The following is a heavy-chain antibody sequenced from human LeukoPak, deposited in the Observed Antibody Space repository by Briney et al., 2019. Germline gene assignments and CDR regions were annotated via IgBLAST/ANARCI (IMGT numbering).Heavy chain of an antibody. D-gene: IGHD6-19*01. CDR3: ARDPYSSGWPSYYYYGMDV. CDR2: IKQDGSEK. J-gene: IGHJ6*02. CDR1: GFTFSSYA. Sequence: GSLRLSCAASGFTFSSYAMSWVRQAPGKGLEWVANIKQDGSEKYYVDSVKGRFTISRDNAKNSLYLQMNSLRAEDTAVYYCARDPYSSGWPSYYYYGMDVWGQGTTVTVSS. V-gene: IGHV3-7*01.